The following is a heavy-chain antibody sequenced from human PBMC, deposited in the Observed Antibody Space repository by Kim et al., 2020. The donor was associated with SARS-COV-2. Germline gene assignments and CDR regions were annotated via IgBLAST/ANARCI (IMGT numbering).Heavy chain of an antibody. J-gene: IGHJ3*01. D-gene: IGHD3-3*01. Sequence: ASVKVSCKASGYTFTVYYIHWERQAPGQGLEWMGRIDPNTGVTAYEQKFQGRVIVTRDTSINAVYMELSSLTHDDTAVYHCARGGVTAWYRGDSFDVWGQ. CDR2: IDPNTGVT. CDR1: GYTFTVYY. V-gene: IGHV1-2*06. CDR3: ARGGVTAWYRGDSFDV.